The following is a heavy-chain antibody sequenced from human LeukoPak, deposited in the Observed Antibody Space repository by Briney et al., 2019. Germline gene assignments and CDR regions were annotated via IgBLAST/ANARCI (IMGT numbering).Heavy chain of an antibody. CDR2: IYSGGNT. J-gene: IGHJ4*02. D-gene: IGHD1-14*01. Sequence: GGSLRLSCAASGFTFSSYSMNWVRQAPGKGLEWVSVIYSGGNTYYADSVKGRFTFSRDNSKNTLYLQMNSLRVEDTAVYYCARARPGVAGFFDCWGQGTLVTVSS. CDR3: ARARPGVAGFFDC. V-gene: IGHV3-53*01. CDR1: GFTFSSYS.